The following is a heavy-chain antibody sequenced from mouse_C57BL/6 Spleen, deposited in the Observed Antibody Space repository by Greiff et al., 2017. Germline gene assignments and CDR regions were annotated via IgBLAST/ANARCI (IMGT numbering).Heavy chain of an antibody. D-gene: IGHD1-1*01. Sequence: VQLQQSGPELVKPGASVKISCKASGYAFSSSWMNWVKQRPGKGLEWIGRIYPGDGDTNYNGKFKGKATLTADKSSSTAYMQLSSRTSEDSAVYFCARSYGSSYFDYWGQGTTRTVSS. CDR2: IYPGDGDT. V-gene: IGHV1-82*01. CDR3: ARSYGSSYFDY. J-gene: IGHJ2*01. CDR1: GYAFSSSW.